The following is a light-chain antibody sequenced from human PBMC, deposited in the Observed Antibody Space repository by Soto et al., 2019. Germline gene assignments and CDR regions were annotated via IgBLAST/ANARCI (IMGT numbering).Light chain of an antibody. V-gene: IGLV1-40*01. Sequence: QSVLTQPPSVSGAPGQRVTISCTGSSSNIGAGYDVHWYQQLPGTAPKLLIYGNSNRPSGVPDRFSGSKSGTSASLAITGLQAEDEADYYCQSYDSSLRGSRVFGNGTKVTV. CDR3: QSYDSSLRGSRV. CDR2: GNS. CDR1: SSNIGAGYD. J-gene: IGLJ1*01.